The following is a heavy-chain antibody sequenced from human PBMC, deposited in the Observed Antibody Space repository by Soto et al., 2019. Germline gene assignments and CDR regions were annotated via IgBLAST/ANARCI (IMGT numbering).Heavy chain of an antibody. V-gene: IGHV3-74*01. J-gene: IGHJ4*02. CDR3: ATGYGGDTKL. Sequence: EAQLVESGGGLVQPGGSLRLSCAASGFSFSNFRMHWVRQPPGRGLVWVSRIHGDGSNTIYADSVKGRFTISRDNAKNTLYLQMSSLRVEDTAVYYCATGYGGDTKLWGQGTLVTVSS. CDR2: IHGDGSNT. CDR1: GFSFSNFR. D-gene: IGHD2-21*02.